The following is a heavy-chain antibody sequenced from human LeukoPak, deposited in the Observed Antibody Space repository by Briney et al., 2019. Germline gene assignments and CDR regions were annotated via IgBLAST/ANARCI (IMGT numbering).Heavy chain of an antibody. Sequence: SETLSLTCTVSGYSISSGYYWGWIRQPPGKGLEWIGSIYYSGSTYYNPSLKSRVTISVDTSKNQFSLKLSSVTAADTAVYYCATLAIFGVVIPYWGQGTLVTVSS. J-gene: IGHJ4*02. V-gene: IGHV4-38-2*02. CDR2: IYYSGST. CDR3: ATLAIFGVVIPY. CDR1: GYSISSGYY. D-gene: IGHD3-3*01.